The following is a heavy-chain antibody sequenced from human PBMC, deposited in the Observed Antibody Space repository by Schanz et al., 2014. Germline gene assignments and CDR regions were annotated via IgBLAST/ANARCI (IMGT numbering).Heavy chain of an antibody. CDR3: VRDRGFCANDICWLRYYMDV. J-gene: IGHJ6*03. CDR1: GITLSGYG. CDR2: ISSSSSYI. D-gene: IGHD2-8*01. Sequence: VQLVESGGGLVKPGRSLRLSCAASGITLSGYGLHWVRQAPGKGLEWVSSISSSSSYISYADSVKGRFTISRDNAKNSLFLQMNSLRADDTAVYYCVRDRGFCANDICWLRYYMDVWGNGTTVTVSS. V-gene: IGHV3-21*06.